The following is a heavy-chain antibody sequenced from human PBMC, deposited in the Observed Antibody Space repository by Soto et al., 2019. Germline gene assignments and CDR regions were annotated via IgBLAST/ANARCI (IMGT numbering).Heavy chain of an antibody. J-gene: IGHJ4*02. V-gene: IGHV4-30-2*05. CDR2: VYYSGTT. CDR1: GGSISSGGYS. CDR3: VTVNLVGAAYYFDY. D-gene: IGHD1-26*01. Sequence: TLSLTCTVSGGSISSGGYSWSWIRQPPGKGLEWIGYVYYSGTTYSHPSLNSRVSISVDTSENQFSLRLTSVTAADTAVYYCVTVNLVGAAYYFDYWGPGTLVTVSS.